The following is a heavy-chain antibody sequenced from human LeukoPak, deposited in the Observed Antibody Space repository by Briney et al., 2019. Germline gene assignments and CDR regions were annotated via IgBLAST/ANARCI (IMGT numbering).Heavy chain of an antibody. D-gene: IGHD3-9*01. J-gene: IGHJ4*02. CDR1: GFTFTNYA. V-gene: IGHV3-23*01. CDR3: AKWGDYDILTGYYVPDY. CDR2: ITGSDGSS. Sequence: GTSLRLSCVASGFTFTNYAMSWVRQAPGKGLEWVSAITGSDGSSYYADSVKGRFTISRDNSKNTLYLQANSLRAEDTAVYYCAKWGDYDILTGYYVPDYWGQGTLVTVSS.